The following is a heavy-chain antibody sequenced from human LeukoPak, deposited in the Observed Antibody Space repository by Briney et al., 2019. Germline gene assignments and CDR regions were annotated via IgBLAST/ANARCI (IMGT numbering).Heavy chain of an antibody. CDR2: IYHSGST. Sequence: SETLSLTCTVSGYFISSGYYWGWIRQPPGKGLEWIGSIYHSGSTYYNPSLKSRVTISVDTSKNQFSLKLSSVTAADTAVYYCARAGGHCSGGSCYRSNWFDPWGQGTLVTVSS. CDR1: GYFISSGYY. J-gene: IGHJ5*02. D-gene: IGHD2-15*01. CDR3: ARAGGHCSGGSCYRSNWFDP. V-gene: IGHV4-38-2*02.